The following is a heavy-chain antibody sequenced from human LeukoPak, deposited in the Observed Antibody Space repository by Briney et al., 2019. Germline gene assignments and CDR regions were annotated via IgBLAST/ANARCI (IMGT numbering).Heavy chain of an antibody. J-gene: IGHJ6*03. CDR1: GFTVSSNY. CDR3: ARDLYHENYYYHYMDV. CDR2: IKQDGSEK. D-gene: IGHD2-2*01. V-gene: IGHV3-7*01. Sequence: GGSLRLSCAASGFTVSSNYMSWVRQAPGKGLEWVANIKQDGSEKYYVDSVKGRFTISRDNAKNSLYLQMNSLRVEDTAVYYCARDLYHENYYYHYMDVWGKGTTVTVSS.